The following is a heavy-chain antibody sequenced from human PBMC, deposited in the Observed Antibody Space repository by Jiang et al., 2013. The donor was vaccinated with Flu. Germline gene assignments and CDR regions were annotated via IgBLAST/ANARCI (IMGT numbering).Heavy chain of an antibody. V-gene: IGHV5-51*01. CDR1: GYRFTSQW. D-gene: IGHD2-8*01. CDR3: ASPGGYCTDGVCYRQVDS. Sequence: GAEVKKPGESLKISCKGSGYRFTSQWIGWVRQMPGKGLEWMGIIYPGDSDTRYSPSFQDQVTISADKSINTAYLQWRSLKASDTAMYYCASPGGYCTDGVCYRQVDSWGQGTLVTVSS. CDR2: IYPGDSDT. J-gene: IGHJ4*02.